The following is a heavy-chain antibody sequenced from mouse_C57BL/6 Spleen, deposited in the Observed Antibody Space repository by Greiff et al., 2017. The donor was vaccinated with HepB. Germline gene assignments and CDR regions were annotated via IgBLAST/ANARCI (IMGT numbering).Heavy chain of an antibody. J-gene: IGHJ2*01. CDR1: GFTFSSYA. CDR3: ARLGRYFDY. Sequence: EVQLVESGGGLVKPGGSLKLSCAASGFTFSSYAMSWVRQTPEKRLEWVATISDGGSYTYYPDNVKGRFTISRDNAKNNLYLQMSHLKSEDTAMYYCARLGRYFDYWGQGTTLTVSS. CDR2: ISDGGSYT. V-gene: IGHV5-4*01. D-gene: IGHD4-1*01.